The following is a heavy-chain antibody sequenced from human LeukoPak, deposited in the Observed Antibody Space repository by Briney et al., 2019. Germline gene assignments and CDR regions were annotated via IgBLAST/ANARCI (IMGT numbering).Heavy chain of an antibody. V-gene: IGHV3-48*01. CDR2: ISSTGGTI. CDR1: GFTFSNAW. Sequence: GGSLRLSCAASGFTFSNAWMSWVRQAPGKGLEWVSFISSTGGTIYYADSVKGRFTVSRDNAKKSLLLQMNSLRAEDTALYYCARGYSRAAFDIWGQGTMVTVSS. J-gene: IGHJ3*02. D-gene: IGHD2-15*01. CDR3: ARGYSRAAFDI.